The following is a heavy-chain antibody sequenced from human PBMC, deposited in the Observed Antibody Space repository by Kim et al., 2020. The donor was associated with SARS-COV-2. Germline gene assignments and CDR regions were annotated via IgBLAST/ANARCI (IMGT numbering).Heavy chain of an antibody. V-gene: IGHV4-39*07. Sequence: YNPSLKGRVTISGDTSKNQLSLKLSSGTAADTAVYYWARDTYGGGDCWDVWGQGTTVTVSS. J-gene: IGHJ6*02. CDR3: ARDTYGGGDCWDV. D-gene: IGHD2-21*02.